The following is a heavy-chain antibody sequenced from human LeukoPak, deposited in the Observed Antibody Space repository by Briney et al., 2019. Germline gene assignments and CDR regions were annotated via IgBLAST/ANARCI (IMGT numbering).Heavy chain of an antibody. J-gene: IGHJ4*02. D-gene: IGHD1-1*01. CDR2: IYAGDSDT. CDR1: GYTFTGYY. Sequence: KVSCKASGYTFTGYYMHWVRQMPGKGLEWMGIIYAGDSDTRYSPSFQGQVTISADKSISTAYLQWSSLKASDTAMYYCARGERFDYWGQGTLVTVSS. V-gene: IGHV5-51*01. CDR3: ARGERFDY.